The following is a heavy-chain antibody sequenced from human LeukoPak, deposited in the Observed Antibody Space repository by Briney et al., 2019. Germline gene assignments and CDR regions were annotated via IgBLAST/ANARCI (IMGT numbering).Heavy chain of an antibody. CDR1: GGSISSYY. D-gene: IGHD3-22*01. V-gene: IGHV4-4*07. CDR3: ARSHAYYYDSSGYYYYYYGMDV. CDR2: IYTSGST. J-gene: IGHJ6*02. Sequence: SETLSLTCTVSGGSISSYYWSWIRQPAGKGLEWIGRIYTSGSTNYNPSLKSRVTMSVDTSKNQFSLKLSSVTAADTAVYYCARSHAYYYDSSGYYYYYYGMDVWGQGTTVTVS.